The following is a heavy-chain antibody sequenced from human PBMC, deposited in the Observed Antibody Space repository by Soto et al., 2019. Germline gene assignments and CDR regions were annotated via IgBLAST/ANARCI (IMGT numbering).Heavy chain of an antibody. Sequence: SETLSLTCTVSGGSINSRAYYWNWVRQHPGKGLEWIGSIYYSGSTYYNPSLKSRVTISVDTSKNQFSLKLSSVTAADTAVYYCARGTSGRPRWLQPVDYFDYWGQGTLVTVSS. CDR2: IYYSGST. CDR3: ARGTSGRPRWLQPVDYFDY. V-gene: IGHV4-39*01. D-gene: IGHD1-1*01. J-gene: IGHJ4*02. CDR1: GGSINSRAYY.